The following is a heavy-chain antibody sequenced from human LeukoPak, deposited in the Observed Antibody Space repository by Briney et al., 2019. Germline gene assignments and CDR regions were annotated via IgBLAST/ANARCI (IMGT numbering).Heavy chain of an antibody. CDR1: GFTFTKDR. CDR3: DTDNDRDAFDI. V-gene: IGHV3-15*01. CDR2: IKNKIDGGTT. D-gene: IGHD1-1*01. J-gene: IGHJ3*02. Sequence: PVGTLRLSCAGSGFTFTKDRMSCVCHGPREGLEWVCRIKNKIDGGTTDAAAPVKGRFTISRDESKNTLYLQMYSLKTEDTAVYYCDTDNDRDAFDIWGQGTMVTVSP.